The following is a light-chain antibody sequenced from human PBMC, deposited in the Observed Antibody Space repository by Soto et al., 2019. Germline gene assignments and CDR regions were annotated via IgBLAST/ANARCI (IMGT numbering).Light chain of an antibody. V-gene: IGLV2-14*03. CDR2: DVS. CDR3: ASYTTGRIRV. J-gene: IGLJ2*01. CDR1: SSDIGAYNS. Sequence: QPVLTQPASVSASPGQSITISCTGTSSDIGAYNSVSWYQRHPGEAPQLIIYDVSYRPSGISSRFSGSKSGNTASLTVSGLQADDDADYYCASYTTGRIRVFGGGTKLTVL.